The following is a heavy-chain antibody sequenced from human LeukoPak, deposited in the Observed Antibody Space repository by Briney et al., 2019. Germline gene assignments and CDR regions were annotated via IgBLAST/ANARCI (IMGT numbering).Heavy chain of an antibody. V-gene: IGHV1-18*01. CDR2: ISAYNGNT. CDR3: ARVPYDSSGYYYPIDDY. CDR1: GGTFSSYA. Sequence: ASVKVSCKASGGTFSSYAISWVRQAPGQGLEWMGWISAYNGNTNYAQKLQGRVTMTTDTSTSTAYMELRSLRSDDTAVYYCARVPYDSSGYYYPIDDYWGQGTLVTVSS. D-gene: IGHD3-22*01. J-gene: IGHJ4*02.